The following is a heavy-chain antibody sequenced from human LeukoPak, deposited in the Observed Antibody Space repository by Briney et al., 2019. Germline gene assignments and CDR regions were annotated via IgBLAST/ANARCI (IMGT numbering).Heavy chain of an antibody. V-gene: IGHV3-30*18. Sequence: GGSLRLSCATSGINISSYGMHWVRRAPGKGLEWVAVVSYDGSNKYYADSVKGRFTISRDNSKNTLYLQMNSLTSEDTAVYYCSKDSSSGSSYYFHGMEVWGQGTTVTVSS. CDR1: GINISSYG. J-gene: IGHJ6*02. D-gene: IGHD3-10*01. CDR3: SKDSSSGSSYYFHGMEV. CDR2: VSYDGSNK.